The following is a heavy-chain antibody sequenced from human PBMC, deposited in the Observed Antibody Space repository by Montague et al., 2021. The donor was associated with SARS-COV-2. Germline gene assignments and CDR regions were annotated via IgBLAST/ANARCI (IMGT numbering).Heavy chain of an antibody. Sequence: SETLSLTCSVSGGPFSSTSFYWGWIRQPPGKGLEWIGSVHYSGRPYYNPSLKSRVTIYVDTSKNQLSLKLSSVTAADTAVYYCTRHVHMTWPEPSPGFDYWGQGTLVTVSS. D-gene: IGHD1-1*01. CDR3: TRHVHMTWPEPSPGFDY. V-gene: IGHV4-39*01. CDR2: VHYSGRP. J-gene: IGHJ4*02. CDR1: GGPFSSTSFY.